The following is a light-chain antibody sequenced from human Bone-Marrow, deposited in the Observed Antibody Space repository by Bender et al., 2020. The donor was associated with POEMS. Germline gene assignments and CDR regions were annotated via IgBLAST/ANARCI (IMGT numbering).Light chain of an antibody. V-gene: IGLV1-47*02. J-gene: IGLJ3*02. Sequence: QSVLTQPPSASGTPGQSVIISCSGTDSNFGGNNVNWYQHLPGTAPRLVVYSNYQRPSGVPDRFSGSKSGTSASLAISGLRSEDEADYYCCSYAGSYINWVFGGGTKLTVL. CDR1: DSNFGGNN. CDR3: CSYAGSYINWV. CDR2: SNY.